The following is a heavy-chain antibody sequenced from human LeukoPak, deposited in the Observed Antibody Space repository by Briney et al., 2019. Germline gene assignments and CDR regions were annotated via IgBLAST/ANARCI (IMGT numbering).Heavy chain of an antibody. CDR2: INHSGST. V-gene: IGHV4-34*01. CDR1: AGSFSGYY. J-gene: IGHJ4*02. D-gene: IGHD2-2*02. Sequence: SETLSLTCAVYAGSFSGYYWSWIRQPPGKGLEWIGEINHSGSTNYNPSLKSRVTISVDTSKNQFSLKLSSVTAADTAVYYCARGRTRGGYCSSTSCYRTRGHFDYWGQGTLVTVSS. CDR3: ARGRTRGGYCSSTSCYRTRGHFDY.